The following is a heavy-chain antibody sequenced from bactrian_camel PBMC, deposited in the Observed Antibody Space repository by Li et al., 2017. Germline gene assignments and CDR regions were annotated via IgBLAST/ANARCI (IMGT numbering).Heavy chain of an antibody. V-gene: IGHV3-3*01. CDR3: AAAASCAGREYNI. Sequence: QLVESGGGSVQAGGSLRLSCTASGYTYSMSCMGWFRHIPGKEREKVAHIWRRYGNTYYADSVKGRFSISLDNAKNTMFLQMNSLKPEDSAMYYCAAAASCAGREYNIWGQGTQVTVS. D-gene: IGHD6*01. CDR2: IWRRYGNT. J-gene: IGHJ4*01. CDR1: GYTYSMSC.